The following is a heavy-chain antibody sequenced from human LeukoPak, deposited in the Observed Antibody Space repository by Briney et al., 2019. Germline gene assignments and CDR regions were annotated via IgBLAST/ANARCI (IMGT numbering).Heavy chain of an antibody. J-gene: IGHJ5*02. CDR2: INHSGST. CDR1: GGSFSGYY. D-gene: IGHD5-12*01. V-gene: IGHV4-34*01. CDR3: GRDGGDTVDGGGDTNWFDP. Sequence: SETLSLTCAVYGGSFSGYYWSWIRQPPGKGLEWIGEINHSGSTNYNPSLKSRVTISVDTSKNQFSLKLSSVTAADTAVYYWGRDGGDTVDGGGDTNWFDPWGQGTLVTISS.